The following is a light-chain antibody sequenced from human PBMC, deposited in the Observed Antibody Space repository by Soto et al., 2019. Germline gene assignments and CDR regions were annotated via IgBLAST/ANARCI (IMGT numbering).Light chain of an antibody. CDR3: QQYNTSSRT. CDR1: QGISSY. J-gene: IGKJ1*01. V-gene: IGKV1-5*03. CDR2: KAS. Sequence: IQLKQSTYSQSADGGERVTITCRASQGISSYLAWYQQKPGKAPKLLIYKASSLESGVPSRFSGSGSGAEFTPTMSSVQPDDFETYYCQQYNTSSRTCGQGTKVDIK.